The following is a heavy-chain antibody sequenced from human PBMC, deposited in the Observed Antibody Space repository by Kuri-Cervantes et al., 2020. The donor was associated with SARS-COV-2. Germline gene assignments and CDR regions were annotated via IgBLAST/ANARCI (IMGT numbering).Heavy chain of an antibody. D-gene: IGHD1-26*01. CDR1: GFTFSSYS. Sequence: GESLKISCAASGFTFSSYSMNWVRQAPGKGLEWVSYISSSSSTIYYADSVKGRFTISRDNAKNSLYLQMNSLRAEDTAVYYCARAGRWELLLGRLAYFDYWGQGTLVTVSS. V-gene: IGHV3-48*04. CDR3: ARAGRWELLLGRLAYFDY. J-gene: IGHJ4*02. CDR2: ISSSSSTI.